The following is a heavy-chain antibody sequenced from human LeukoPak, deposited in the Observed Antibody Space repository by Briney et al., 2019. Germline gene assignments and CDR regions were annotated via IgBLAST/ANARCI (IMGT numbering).Heavy chain of an antibody. CDR1: GITVSTSY. D-gene: IGHD3-9*01. CDR2: IYSSGNT. Sequence: PGGSLRLSCAASGITVSTSYMSWVRQAPGKGLEWVSVIYSSGNTLYADSVKGRFTISRDNAKNSLYLQMNSLRAEDTAVYYCARDGHYDILTGYFQDWGQGTLVTVSS. V-gene: IGHV3-53*01. J-gene: IGHJ1*01. CDR3: ARDGHYDILTGYFQD.